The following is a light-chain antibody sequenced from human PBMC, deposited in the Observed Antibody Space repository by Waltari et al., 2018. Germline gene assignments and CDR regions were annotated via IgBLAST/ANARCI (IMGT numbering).Light chain of an antibody. CDR2: GAS. Sequence: EIVLTQSPGTLSLSPGERAPLSCRASQSVGGTLAWSQQKPGQAPRLLMYGASIRAPGTPDRFSGTGSGTDFSLTISRLEPEDFAVYYCQHYVRLPATFGQGTKVEIK. CDR1: QSVGGT. CDR3: QHYVRLPAT. V-gene: IGKV3-20*01. J-gene: IGKJ1*01.